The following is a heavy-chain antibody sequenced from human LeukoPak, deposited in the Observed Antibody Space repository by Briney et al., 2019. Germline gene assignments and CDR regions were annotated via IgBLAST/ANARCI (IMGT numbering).Heavy chain of an antibody. J-gene: IGHJ3*02. Sequence: SVKVSCKASGGTFSSYGISWVRQAPGQGLEWMGGIIPIFGTANYSQKFQGRVTITADESTSTAYMELSSLRSEDTAVYYCAREVGATSDAFDIWGQGTMVTVSS. CDR1: GGTFSSYG. V-gene: IGHV1-69*13. CDR3: AREVGATSDAFDI. D-gene: IGHD1-26*01. CDR2: IIPIFGTA.